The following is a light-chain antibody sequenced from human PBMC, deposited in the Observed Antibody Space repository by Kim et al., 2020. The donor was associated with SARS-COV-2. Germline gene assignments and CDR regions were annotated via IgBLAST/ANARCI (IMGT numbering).Light chain of an antibody. CDR1: SSDVGSYNY. Sequence: GQSITVSCTGTSSDVGSYNYVSWYQQHPGKAPKLMIYDVSNRPSGVSNRFSGSKSGNTASLTISGLQAEDEADYSCSSYASGSTYVFGTATKVTVL. V-gene: IGLV2-14*03. J-gene: IGLJ1*01. CDR2: DVS. CDR3: SSYASGSTYV.